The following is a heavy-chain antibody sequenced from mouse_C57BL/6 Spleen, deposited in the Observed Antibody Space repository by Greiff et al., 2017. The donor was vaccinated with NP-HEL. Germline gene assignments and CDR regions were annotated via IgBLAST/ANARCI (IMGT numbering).Heavy chain of an antibody. V-gene: IGHV1-64*01. CDR2: IHPNSGST. J-gene: IGHJ2*01. D-gene: IGHD1-1*01. Sequence: VQLQQSGAELVKPGASVKLSCKASGYTFTSYWMHWVKQRPGQGLEWIGMIHPNSGSTNYNEKFKSKATLTVDKSSSTAYMQLSSLTSEDSAVYYCARAPYYYGSSYSFDYWGQGTTLTVSS. CDR3: ARAPYYYGSSYSFDY. CDR1: GYTFTSYW.